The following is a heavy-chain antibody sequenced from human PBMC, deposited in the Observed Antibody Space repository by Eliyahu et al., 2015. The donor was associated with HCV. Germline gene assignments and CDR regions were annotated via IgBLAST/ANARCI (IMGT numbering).Heavy chain of an antibody. V-gene: IGHV1-18*01. CDR2: ISAYNGNT. D-gene: IGHD2-15*01. CDR3: ARVWYCSGGSCYYYFDY. CDR1: GYXFTSYG. Sequence: QVQLVQSGAEVKKPGAXVKVSXKASGYXFTSYGISWVRQAPGQGLEWMGWISAYNGNTNYAQKLQGRVTMTTDTSTSTAYMELRSLRSDDTAVYYCARVWYCSGGSCYYYFDYWGQGTLVTVSS. J-gene: IGHJ4*02.